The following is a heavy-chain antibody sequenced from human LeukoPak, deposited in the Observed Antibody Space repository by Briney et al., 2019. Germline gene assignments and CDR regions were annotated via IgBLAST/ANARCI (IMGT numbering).Heavy chain of an antibody. V-gene: IGHV3-23*01. CDR3: AKGRYYGDYVPFDY. D-gene: IGHD4-17*01. Sequence: PGGSLRLSCAASGFTFSSYSMSWVRQAPGKGLEWVSAISGSGGSTYYADSVKGRFTISRDNSKNTLYLQMNSLRAEDTAVYYCAKGRYYGDYVPFDYWGQGTLVTVSS. CDR1: GFTFSSYS. J-gene: IGHJ4*02. CDR2: ISGSGGST.